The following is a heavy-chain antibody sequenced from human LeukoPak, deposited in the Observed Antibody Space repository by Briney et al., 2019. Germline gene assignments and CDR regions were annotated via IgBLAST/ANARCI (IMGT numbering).Heavy chain of an antibody. CDR2: ISYDGSNK. CDR1: GFTFSSYA. Sequence: GRSLRLSCAAPGFTFSSYAMHWVRQAPGKGLEWVAVISYDGSNKYYADSVKGRFTISRDNSKNTLYLQMNSLRAEDTAVYYCARGPYYFDYWGQGTLVTVSS. V-gene: IGHV3-30-3*01. J-gene: IGHJ4*02. CDR3: ARGPYYFDY.